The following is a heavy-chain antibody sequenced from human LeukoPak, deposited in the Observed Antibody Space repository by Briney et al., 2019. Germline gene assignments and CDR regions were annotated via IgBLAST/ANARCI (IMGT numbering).Heavy chain of an antibody. CDR3: ARGRGMLLRLFDY. Sequence: ASETLSLTCAVYGGSFSGYYWSWIRQPPGKGLEWIGEINHSGSTNYNPSLKSRVTISVDTSKNQFSLKLSSVTAADTAVYYCARGRGMLLRLFDYWGQGTLVTVSS. CDR2: INHSGST. D-gene: IGHD3-22*01. J-gene: IGHJ4*02. CDR1: GGSFSGYY. V-gene: IGHV4-34*01.